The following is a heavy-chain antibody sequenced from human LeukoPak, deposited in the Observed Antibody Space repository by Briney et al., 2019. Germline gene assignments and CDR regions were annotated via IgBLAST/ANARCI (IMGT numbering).Heavy chain of an antibody. V-gene: IGHV4-39*01. CDR1: GGSINSRSDY. D-gene: IGHD4/OR15-4a*01. Sequence: PSETLSLTCTVSGGSINSRSDYWGWIRQPPGKRLQWIGSIYYSGSTHYNPSPKSRVTMSIDTSKNQFSLRLSSVTAADTAVYYCARRPGEYGGNDFDYWGQGTLVTVSS. CDR3: ARRPGEYGGNDFDY. CDR2: IYYSGST. J-gene: IGHJ4*02.